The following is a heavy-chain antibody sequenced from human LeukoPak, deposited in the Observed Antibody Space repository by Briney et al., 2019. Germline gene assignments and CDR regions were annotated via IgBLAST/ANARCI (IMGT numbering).Heavy chain of an antibody. CDR2: ISYDGSNK. D-gene: IGHD2-8*01. J-gene: IGHJ3*02. V-gene: IGHV3-30*04. Sequence: GRSLRLSCAASGFTFSSYAMHWVRQAPGKGLEWVAVISYDGSNKYYADSVKGRFTISRDNPKNTLYLQMNSLRAEDTAVYYCARTGYCTNGVCPCRAFDIWGQGTMVTVSS. CDR3: ARTGYCTNGVCPCRAFDI. CDR1: GFTFSSYA.